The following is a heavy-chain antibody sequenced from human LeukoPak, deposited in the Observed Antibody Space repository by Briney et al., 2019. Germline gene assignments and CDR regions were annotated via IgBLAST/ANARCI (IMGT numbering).Heavy chain of an antibody. J-gene: IGHJ4*02. CDR2: ITNSGGGT. V-gene: IGHV3-23*01. D-gene: IGHD2-21*02. CDR1: GFTFSNAW. CDR3: AKKGAVTATGYFDY. Sequence: GGSLRLSCAASGFTFSNAWMSWVRQAPGKGLEWVSGITNSGGGTLYADSVKGRFTISRDNSKNTLYLQMNNLRAEDTAIYYCAKKGAVTATGYFDYWGQGTLVTVSS.